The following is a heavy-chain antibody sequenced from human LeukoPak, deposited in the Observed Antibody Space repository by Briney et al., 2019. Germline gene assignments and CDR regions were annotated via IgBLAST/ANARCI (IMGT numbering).Heavy chain of an antibody. V-gene: IGHV3-21*01. J-gene: IGHJ4*02. CDR2: ISSSSGYT. Sequence: KSGGSLRLSCAASGFTFNIFSMNWVRQAPGKGLEWVSSISSSSGYTYYTDSVKGRFTISRDNAKSSLFLQMNSLRADDTAVYYCAVARYSSGWYGDYWGQGTLVTVSS. CDR1: GFTFNIFS. D-gene: IGHD6-19*01. CDR3: AVARYSSGWYGDY.